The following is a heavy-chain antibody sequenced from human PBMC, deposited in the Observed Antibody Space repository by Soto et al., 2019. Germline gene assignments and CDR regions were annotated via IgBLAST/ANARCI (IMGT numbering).Heavy chain of an antibody. J-gene: IGHJ4*02. CDR3: TWAATAPHLGY. CDR2: IRSKAYGGTT. Sequence: GGSLRLSCTASGFTFGDYAMSWFRQAPGKGLEWVGFIRSKAYGGTTEYAASVKGRFTISRDDSKSIAYLQMNSLKTEDTAVYYCTWAATAPHLGYWGQGTLVTVSS. D-gene: IGHD6-25*01. CDR1: GFTFGDYA. V-gene: IGHV3-49*03.